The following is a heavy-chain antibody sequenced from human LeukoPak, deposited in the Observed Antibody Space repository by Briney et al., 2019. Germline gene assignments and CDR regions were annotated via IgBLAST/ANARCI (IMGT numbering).Heavy chain of an antibody. CDR2: INWNGGST. D-gene: IGHD6-19*01. Sequence: GGSLRLSCAASGFTFDDYGMSWVRQAPGKGREWVSGINWNGGSTGYADSVKGRFTISRDNAKNSLYLQMNSLRAEDTALYHCARGYSSGWHPYYFDYWGQGTLVTVSS. J-gene: IGHJ4*02. CDR3: ARGYSSGWHPYYFDY. V-gene: IGHV3-20*01. CDR1: GFTFDDYG.